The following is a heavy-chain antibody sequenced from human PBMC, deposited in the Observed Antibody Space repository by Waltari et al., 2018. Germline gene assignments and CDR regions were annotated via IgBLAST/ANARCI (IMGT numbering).Heavy chain of an antibody. J-gene: IGHJ3*01. CDR2: IISTSSMI. V-gene: IGHV3-48*04. D-gene: IGHD6-13*01. CDR1: GFTFSDYS. Sequence: EAQLVESGGGLVQPGGSLRVSCAASGFTFSDYSMNWVRQAPGKGWEWISYIISTSSMIYYADSVRGRFTISRDNAKNSLYLQMNSLRAEDTAVYYCAREAYSSSWFFDVWGQGTVVTVSS. CDR3: AREAYSSSWFFDV.